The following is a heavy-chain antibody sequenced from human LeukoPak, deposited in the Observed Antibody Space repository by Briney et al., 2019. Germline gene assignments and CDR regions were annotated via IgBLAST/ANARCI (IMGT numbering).Heavy chain of an antibody. D-gene: IGHD3-10*01. J-gene: IGHJ3*02. CDR3: ARKTYYGSGSYLPI. V-gene: IGHV1-69*13. CDR2: IIPIFGTA. Sequence: SVKVSCKASGYTFTAYYMHWVRQAPGQGLEWMGGIIPIFGTANYAQKFQGRVTITADESTSTAYMELSSLRSEDTAVYYCARKTYYGSGSYLPIWGQGTMVTVSS. CDR1: GYTFTAYY.